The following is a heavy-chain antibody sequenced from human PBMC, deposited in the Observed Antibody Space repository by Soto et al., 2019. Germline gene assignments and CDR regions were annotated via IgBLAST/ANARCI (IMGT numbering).Heavy chain of an antibody. CDR3: ARLYSSGWFAFDI. V-gene: IGHV1-2*04. CDR1: GYTFTGYY. Sequence: ASVKVSCKASGYTFTGYYMHWVRQAPGQGLEWMGWINPNSGGTNYAQKFQGWVTMTRDTSISTAYMELSRLRSDDTAVYYCARLYSSGWFAFDIWGQGTMVTVSS. CDR2: INPNSGGT. D-gene: IGHD6-19*01. J-gene: IGHJ3*02.